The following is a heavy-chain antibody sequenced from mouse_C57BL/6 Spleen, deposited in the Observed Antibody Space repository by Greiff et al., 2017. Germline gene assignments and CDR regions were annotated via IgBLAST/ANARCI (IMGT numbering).Heavy chain of an antibody. V-gene: IGHV5-16*01. CDR1: GFTFSDYY. J-gene: IGHJ2*01. CDR2: INYDGSST. CDR3: ARDGGLRHFDY. Sequence: EVKVVESEGGLVQPGSSMKLSCTASGFTFSDYYMAWVRQVPEKGLEWVANINYDGSSTYYLDSLKSRFIISRDNAKNILYLQMSSLKSEDTATYYCARDGGLRHFDYWGQGTTLTVSS. D-gene: IGHD2-4*01.